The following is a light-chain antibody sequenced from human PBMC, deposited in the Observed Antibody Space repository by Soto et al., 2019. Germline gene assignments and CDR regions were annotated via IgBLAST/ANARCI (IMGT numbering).Light chain of an antibody. CDR3: QQYDSSPLYT. J-gene: IGKJ2*01. Sequence: DIQMTQSPSTLSASVGDRVTITCRASQSISSWLAWYQQKPGKAPKLLIYDASSLESGVPSRFSGSGSGTEFTLTISSLQPDDFAVYYCQQYDSSPLYTFGQGTKVDIK. V-gene: IGKV1-5*01. CDR1: QSISSW. CDR2: DAS.